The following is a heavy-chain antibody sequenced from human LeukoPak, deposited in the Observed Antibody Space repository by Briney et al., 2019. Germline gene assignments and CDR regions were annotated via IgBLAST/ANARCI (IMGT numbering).Heavy chain of an antibody. Sequence: SETLSLTCTVSGGSISSYYWSWIRQPPGKGLEWIGYIYYSGSTNYNPSLKSRVTISVDTSKNQFSLKLSSVTAADTAVYYCARQRITMVRGVIIGSNGMDVWGXXTTVTVSS. CDR1: GGSISSYY. D-gene: IGHD3-10*01. CDR2: IYYSGST. V-gene: IGHV4-59*01. CDR3: ARQRITMVRGVIIGSNGMDV. J-gene: IGHJ6*02.